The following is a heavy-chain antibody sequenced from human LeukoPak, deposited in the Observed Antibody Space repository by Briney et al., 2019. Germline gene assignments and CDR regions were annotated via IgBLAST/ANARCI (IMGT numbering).Heavy chain of an antibody. V-gene: IGHV3-30*02. CDR3: AKDPAAYGDYLNWFDP. D-gene: IGHD4-17*01. CDR2: IRYDGSNK. Sequence: GGSLRLSCAASGFTFSSYGMHWVRQAPGKGLEWVAFIRYDGSNKYYADSVKGRFTISRDNSKNTLYLQMSSLRAEDTAVYYCAKDPAAYGDYLNWFDPWGQGTLVTVSP. CDR1: GFTFSSYG. J-gene: IGHJ5*02.